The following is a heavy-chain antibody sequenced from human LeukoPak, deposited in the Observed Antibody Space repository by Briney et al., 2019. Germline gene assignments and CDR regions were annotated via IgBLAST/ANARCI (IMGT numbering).Heavy chain of an antibody. D-gene: IGHD3-3*01. CDR1: GGSISSYY. CDR3: ARVAPYYDFWSGYYYFGY. V-gene: IGHV4-4*07. J-gene: IGHJ4*02. Sequence: SETLSLTCTVSGGSISSYYWSWIRQPAGKGLEWIGRIYTSGSTDYNPSLKSRVTMSVDTSKNQFSLKLSSVTAADTAVYYCARVAPYYDFWSGYYYFGYWGQGTLVTVSS. CDR2: IYTSGST.